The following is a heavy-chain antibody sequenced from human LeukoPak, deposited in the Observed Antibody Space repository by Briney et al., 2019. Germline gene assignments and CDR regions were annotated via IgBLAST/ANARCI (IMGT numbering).Heavy chain of an antibody. V-gene: IGHV3-74*01. D-gene: IGHD6-6*01. CDR3: ARGPNSNWSGLDF. Sequence: GGSLRLSCTASGFSFSGHWMHWARQLPGKGLVWVSRISPTGSTTSYADFVKGRFTVSRDNAKNTLYLQVNNLRAEDTAVYYCARGPNSNWSGLDFWGQGTLLTVSS. CDR2: ISPTGSTT. CDR1: GFSFSGHW. J-gene: IGHJ4*02.